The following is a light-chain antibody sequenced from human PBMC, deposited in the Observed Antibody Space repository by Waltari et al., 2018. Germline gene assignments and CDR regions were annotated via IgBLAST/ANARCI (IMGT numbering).Light chain of an antibody. J-gene: IGLJ2*01. V-gene: IGLV3-10*01. Sequence: SYELTQPPSVSVSPGQTARITCSGDALPKKYAYWFQQKPGQSPVLIIYEDSKRPSGSPERFSGSSSGTVATLTISGAQVEDEVDYYCYSTDSSGNHSLFGGGTRLTVL. CDR3: YSTDSSGNHSL. CDR2: EDS. CDR1: ALPKKY.